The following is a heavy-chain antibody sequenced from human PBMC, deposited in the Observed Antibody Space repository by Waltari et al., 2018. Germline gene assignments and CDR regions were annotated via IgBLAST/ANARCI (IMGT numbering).Heavy chain of an antibody. J-gene: IGHJ4*02. D-gene: IGHD5-18*01. CDR3: ARVLRGIQLWMTDY. CDR2: INPNSGGT. CDR1: GDNFTGDY. Sequence: QVQLVQSGAEVKKPGDSVKVSCKASGDNFTGDYMHWVRQAPGQGLEWMGWINPNSGGTNYAQKFQGRVTMTRDTSISTAYMELSRLRSDDTAVYYCARVLRGIQLWMTDYWGQGTLVTVSS. V-gene: IGHV1-2*02.